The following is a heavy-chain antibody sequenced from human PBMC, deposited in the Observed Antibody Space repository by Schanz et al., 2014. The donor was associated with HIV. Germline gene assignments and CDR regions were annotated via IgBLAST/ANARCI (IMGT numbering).Heavy chain of an antibody. V-gene: IGHV3-30*18. CDR1: GFSFSDFA. CDR2: TSSDGSGK. J-gene: IGHJ6*02. Sequence: QGQLVESGGGVVQPGRSLRLSCAASGFSFSDFALHWVRQAPGRGLEWLAVTSSDGSGKFYVDSGKGRFTISRDNSKSILYLQMSSLRREDTAVYYYAKERRERWLPGRGGLDVWGQGTTVAVSS. CDR3: AKERRERWLPGRGGLDV. D-gene: IGHD1-1*01.